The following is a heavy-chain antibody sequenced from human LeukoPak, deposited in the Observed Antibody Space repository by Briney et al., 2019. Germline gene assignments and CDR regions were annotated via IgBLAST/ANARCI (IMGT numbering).Heavy chain of an antibody. V-gene: IGHV3-74*01. CDR2: INSDGSST. Sequence: GGSLRLSCAASGFTFSSYWMHWVRQAPGKGLVWVSRINSDGSSTSYADSVKGRFTISRDNAKNTMYLQMNSLRAEDTAVYYCARGGRYSYASFDYWGEGTLVTVSS. CDR3: ARGGRYSYASFDY. D-gene: IGHD5-18*01. CDR1: GFTFSSYW. J-gene: IGHJ4*02.